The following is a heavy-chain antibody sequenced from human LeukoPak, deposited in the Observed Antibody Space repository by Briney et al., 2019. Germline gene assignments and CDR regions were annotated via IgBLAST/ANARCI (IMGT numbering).Heavy chain of an antibody. D-gene: IGHD3-10*01. CDR3: ARVGQSTMVRGALDY. V-gene: IGHV4-39*07. CDR1: GGSITDRNYY. CDR2: IFYSGST. Sequence: PSETLSLTCTVFGGSITDRNYYWGWLRQPPGKGLEWIGNIFYSGSTYDNPSLRSRVSISIDSSKNHFSLNLTSVTATDTAVYYCARVGQSTMVRGALDYWGQGTLVTVSS. J-gene: IGHJ4*02.